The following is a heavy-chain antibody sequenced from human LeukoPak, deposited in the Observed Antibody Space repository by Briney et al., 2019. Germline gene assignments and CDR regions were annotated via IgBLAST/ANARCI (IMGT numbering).Heavy chain of an antibody. CDR2: INPNSGGT. V-gene: IGHV1-2*02. D-gene: IGHD1-26*01. CDR3: ARGQGWAGATRGDAFDI. J-gene: IGHJ3*02. CDR1: GYTFTGYY. Sequence: ASVKVSCKASGYTFTGYYMHWVRQAPGQGLEWMGWINPNSGGTNYAQKFQGRVTMTRDTSISTAYMELSRLRSDDTAVYYCARGQGWAGATRGDAFDIWGQGTMVTVSS.